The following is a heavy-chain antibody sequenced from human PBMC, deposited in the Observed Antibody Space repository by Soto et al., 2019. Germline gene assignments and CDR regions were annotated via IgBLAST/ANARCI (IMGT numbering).Heavy chain of an antibody. J-gene: IGHJ4*02. V-gene: IGHV1-3*01. Sequence: GASVKVSCKASGYTFTSYAMHWVRQAPGQRLEWMGWINAGNGNTKYSQKFQGRVTITRDTSASTAYMELSSLRSEDTAVYYCARGNVLYDYIWGSYRTLDYWGQGTPVTVSS. CDR1: GYTFTSYA. D-gene: IGHD3-16*02. CDR3: ARGNVLYDYIWGSYRTLDY. CDR2: INAGNGNT.